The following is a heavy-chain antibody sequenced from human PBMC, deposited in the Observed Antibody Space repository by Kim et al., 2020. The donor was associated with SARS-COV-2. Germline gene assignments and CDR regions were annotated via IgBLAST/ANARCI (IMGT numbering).Heavy chain of an antibody. CDR3: ARARRAAYCGGDCYSAGYWYFDL. Sequence: SETLSLTCTVSGGSISSSSYYWGWIRQPPGKGLEWIGSIYYSGSTYYNPSLKSRVTISVDTSKNQFSLKLSSVTAADTAVYYCARARRAAYCGGDCYSAGYWYFDLWGRGTVVTVSS. J-gene: IGHJ2*01. CDR1: GGSISSSSYY. CDR2: IYYSGST. V-gene: IGHV4-39*01. D-gene: IGHD2-21*01.